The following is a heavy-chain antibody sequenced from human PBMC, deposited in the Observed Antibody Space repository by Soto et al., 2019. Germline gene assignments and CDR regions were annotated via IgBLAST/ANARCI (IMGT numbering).Heavy chain of an antibody. CDR2: ISSSGSTI. D-gene: IGHD3-22*01. J-gene: IGHJ3*02. CDR3: ARAPVSYDSTGEDAFDI. CDR1: GFTFSSYE. Sequence: PGGSLRLSCAASGFTFSSYEMNWVRQAPGKGLEWVSYISSSGSTIYYADSVKGRFTISRDNAKNSLYLQMNSLRAEDTAVYYCARAPVSYDSTGEDAFDIWGQGTMVTVSS. V-gene: IGHV3-48*03.